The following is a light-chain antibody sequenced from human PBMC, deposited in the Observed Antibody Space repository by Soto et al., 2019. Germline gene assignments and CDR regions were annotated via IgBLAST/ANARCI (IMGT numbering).Light chain of an antibody. CDR2: AVT. V-gene: IGLV2-11*01. Sequence: QSVLAQPRSVSGSPGQSVTISCTGTSSDVGGYNYVSWYQQHPGKAPQLMIYAVTKRPSGVPDRFSGSKSGNTASLTISGLQAEDEADYYCCSYAGSLIFGGGTKVTVL. CDR1: SSDVGGYNY. J-gene: IGLJ2*01. CDR3: CSYAGSLI.